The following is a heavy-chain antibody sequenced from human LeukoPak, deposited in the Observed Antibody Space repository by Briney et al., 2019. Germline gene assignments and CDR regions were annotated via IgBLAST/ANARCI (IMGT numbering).Heavy chain of an antibody. D-gene: IGHD5-12*01. CDR3: ARDGVLGGYPRSNDASDI. V-gene: IGHV4-59*01. CDR1: GGSISSYY. Sequence: PSETLSLTCTVSGGSISSYYWSWVRQPPGKGLEWIGYIYYSGSTNYNPSLKSRVTISVDTSKNQFSLKLSSVTAADTAVYYCARDGVLGGYPRSNDASDIWGQGTMVTVSS. J-gene: IGHJ3*02. CDR2: IYYSGST.